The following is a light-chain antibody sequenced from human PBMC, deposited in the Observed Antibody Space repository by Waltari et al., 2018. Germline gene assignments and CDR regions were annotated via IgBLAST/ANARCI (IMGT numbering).Light chain of an antibody. J-gene: IGKJ2*01. CDR3: QQYGPSPPYT. CDR2: GAS. Sequence: EIVLTQSPGTLSLSPGERATLFCRASQSVSSNYLAWYQQRPGQPPRLLIYGASSRPTGIPDRFSGSGSGTDFTLTISRLEPEDFAMYYCQQYGPSPPYTFGQRTKLEIK. V-gene: IGKV3-20*01. CDR1: QSVSSNY.